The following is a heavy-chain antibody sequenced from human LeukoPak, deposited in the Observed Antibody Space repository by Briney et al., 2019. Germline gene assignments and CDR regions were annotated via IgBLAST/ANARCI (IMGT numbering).Heavy chain of an antibody. CDR3: AEITMIRGFDY. V-gene: IGHV3-53*01. D-gene: IGHD3-10*01. Sequence: GGSLRLSCAASGFTVSSNYTSWVRQAPGKGLERVSVIYSGGSTYYADSVKGRFTISRQNSKNTLYLQTSSLRAEDTAVYYCAEITMIRGFDYWGQGTLVTVSS. CDR1: GFTVSSNY. J-gene: IGHJ4*02. CDR2: IYSGGST.